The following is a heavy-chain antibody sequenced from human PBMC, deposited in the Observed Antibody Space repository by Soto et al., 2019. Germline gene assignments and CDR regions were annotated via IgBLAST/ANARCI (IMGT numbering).Heavy chain of an antibody. CDR1: GFTFSGAS. CDR2: IGSKAAGYAT. Sequence: GGSLRLSCGASGFTFSGASMHWVRQPPGKGLEWVGRIGSKAAGYATAYGASVKGRFTISRDDSNNTTYLQMNSLQTEDTALYFCTRVCSGGTCYFDPWGQGTLVTVSS. D-gene: IGHD2-15*01. V-gene: IGHV3-73*01. CDR3: TRVCSGGTCYFDP. J-gene: IGHJ5*02.